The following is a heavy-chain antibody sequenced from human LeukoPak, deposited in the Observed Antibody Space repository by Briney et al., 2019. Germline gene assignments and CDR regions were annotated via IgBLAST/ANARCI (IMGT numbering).Heavy chain of an antibody. CDR2: AIGSGVDT. V-gene: IGHV3-23*01. D-gene: IGHD2-15*01. CDR1: GFSFSTYA. CDR3: AKGAASRCRGALCYPFDC. Sequence: GGSLRLSCTASGFSFSTYAMNWVRQAPAKGLDWVASAIGSGVDTYHAVSVKGRFTVSRDNSKNTLYLQMTSLRAEDTAVYYCAKGAASRCRGALCYPFDCWGQGTLVTVSS. J-gene: IGHJ4*02.